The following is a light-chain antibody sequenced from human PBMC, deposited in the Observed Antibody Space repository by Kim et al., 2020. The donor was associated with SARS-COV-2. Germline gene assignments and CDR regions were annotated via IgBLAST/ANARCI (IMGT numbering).Light chain of an antibody. CDR3: QSYDSSNYVV. J-gene: IGLJ2*01. CDR2: EDN. Sequence: KTVTISCTRSSGSIASNYVQWDQQRPGRAPTTVIYEDNQRPSGVPDRFSGSIDSSSNSASLTISGLKTEDEADYYCQSYDSSNYVVFGGGTKLTVL. CDR1: SGSIASNY. V-gene: IGLV6-57*03.